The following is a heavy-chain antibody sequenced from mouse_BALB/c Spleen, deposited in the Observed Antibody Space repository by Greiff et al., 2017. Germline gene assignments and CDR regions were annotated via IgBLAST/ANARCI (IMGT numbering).Heavy chain of an antibody. J-gene: IGHJ4*01. V-gene: IGHV5-9-3*01. CDR2: ISSGGSYT. CDR3: ARQDGTGPYAMDY. Sequence: EVHLVESGGGLVKPGGSLKLSCAASGFTFSSYAMSWVRQTPEKRLEWVATISSGGSYTYYPDSVKGRFTISRDNAKNTLYLQMSSLRSEDTAMYYCARQDGTGPYAMDYWGQGTSVTVSS. CDR1: GFTFSSYA. D-gene: IGHD4-1*01.